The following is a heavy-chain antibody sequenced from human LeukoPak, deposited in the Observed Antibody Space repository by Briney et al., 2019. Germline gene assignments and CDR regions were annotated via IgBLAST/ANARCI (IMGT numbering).Heavy chain of an antibody. CDR3: ARFEVNHEDSSAYFYFDY. Sequence: GESLKISCKGSGYSFTSYWIGWVRQMPGKGLEWMGIIYPADSDIKYNPSFEGQVTFSADTSINTAYLQWNSLKASDTALYYCARFEVNHEDSSAYFYFDYWGQGTLVTVSS. CDR1: GYSFTSYW. V-gene: IGHV5-51*01. J-gene: IGHJ4*02. D-gene: IGHD3-22*01. CDR2: IYPADSDI.